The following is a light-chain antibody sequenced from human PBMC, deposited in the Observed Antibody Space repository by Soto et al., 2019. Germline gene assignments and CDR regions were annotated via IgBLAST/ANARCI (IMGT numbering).Light chain of an antibody. CDR1: QSVSSH. V-gene: IGKV3-15*01. CDR3: QQYHNWPPIT. Sequence: EIVLTQSPGTLSLSPGERATLSCRASQSVSSHLAWYQHKPGQAPRLLIYGASTRASGIPARFSGSGSETDFTLTISSLQSEDSAVYYCQQYHNWPPITFGQGTRLEIK. CDR2: GAS. J-gene: IGKJ5*01.